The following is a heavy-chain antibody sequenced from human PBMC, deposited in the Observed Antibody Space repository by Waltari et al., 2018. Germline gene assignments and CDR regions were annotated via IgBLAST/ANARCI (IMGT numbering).Heavy chain of an antibody. CDR1: GFTFSSYA. CDR2: ISGSGGST. Sequence: EVQLLESGGGLVQPGGSLRLSCAASGFTFSSYAMSWVRQPPGKGLEWVSAISGSGGSTYYADSVKGRFTISRDNSKNTLYLQMNSLRAEDTAVYYCAKAGALTIFGVVIGYFDYWGQGTLVTVSS. CDR3: AKAGALTIFGVVIGYFDY. V-gene: IGHV3-23*01. D-gene: IGHD3-3*01. J-gene: IGHJ4*02.